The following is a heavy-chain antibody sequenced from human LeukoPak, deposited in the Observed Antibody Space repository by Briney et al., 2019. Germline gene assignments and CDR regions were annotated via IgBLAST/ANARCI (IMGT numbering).Heavy chain of an antibody. D-gene: IGHD3-22*01. CDR2: ISGSGGST. J-gene: IGHJ4*02. CDR1: GFSFSSYA. Sequence: GGSLRLSCAASGFSFSSYAMSWVRQAPGKGLEWVSAISGSGGSTYYADSVKGRFTISRDNSKNTLYLQMNSLRAEDTAVYYCAKASAMIVVVSKHFDYWGQGTLVTVSS. CDR3: AKASAMIVVVSKHFDY. V-gene: IGHV3-23*01.